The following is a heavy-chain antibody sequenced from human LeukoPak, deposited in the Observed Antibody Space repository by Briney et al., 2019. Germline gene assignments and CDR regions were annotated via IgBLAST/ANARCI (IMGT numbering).Heavy chain of an antibody. D-gene: IGHD3-22*01. CDR1: GYTFTDYY. V-gene: IGHV1-18*04. CDR3: ARVPIDYYDSSGLDY. CDR2: ISAYNGNT. Sequence: ASVKVSCKASGYTFTDYYMHWVRQAPGQGLEWMGWISAYNGNTNYAQKLQGRVTMTTDTSTSTAYMELRSLRSDDTAVYYCARVPIDYYDSSGLDYWGQGTLVTVSS. J-gene: IGHJ4*02.